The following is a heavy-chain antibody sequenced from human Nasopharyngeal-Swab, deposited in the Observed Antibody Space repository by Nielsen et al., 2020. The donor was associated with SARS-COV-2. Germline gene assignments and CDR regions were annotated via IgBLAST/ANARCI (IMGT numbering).Heavy chain of an antibody. CDR2: IYYSGST. J-gene: IGHJ5*02. V-gene: IGHV4-39*07. D-gene: IGHD3-22*01. Sequence: WIRQPPGKGLEWIGSIYYSGSTYYNPSLKSRVTISVDTSKNQFFLKLSSVTAADTAVYYCASGGVGKHGYYYDSSGQYNWFDPWGQGTLVTVSS. CDR3: ASGGVGKHGYYYDSSGQYNWFDP.